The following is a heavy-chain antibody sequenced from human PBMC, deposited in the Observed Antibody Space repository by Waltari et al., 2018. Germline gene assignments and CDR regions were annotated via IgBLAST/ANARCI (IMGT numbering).Heavy chain of an antibody. CDR3: ASDIVATISGRSDFDY. D-gene: IGHD5-12*01. CDR2: ISSSSSYI. J-gene: IGHJ4*02. V-gene: IGHV3-21*01. CDR1: GFTFSSYS. Sequence: EVQLVESGGGLVKPGGSLRLSCAASGFTFSSYSMNWVSQAPGKGLEWVSSISSSSSYIYYPDSVKARFTISRDNAKTSLYLQMNSPSAVDTAVYYCASDIVATISGRSDFDYWGQGTLVTVSS.